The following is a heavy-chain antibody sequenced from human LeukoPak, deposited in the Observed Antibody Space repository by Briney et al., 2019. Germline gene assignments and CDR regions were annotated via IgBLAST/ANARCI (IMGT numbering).Heavy chain of an antibody. CDR2: ISGSGGST. D-gene: IGHD6-19*01. J-gene: IGHJ4*02. Sequence: PGGSLGLSCAASGFTFNNFAMSWVRQAPGKGLEWVSAISGSGGSTYYVDSVKGRFTISRDNSKNTLYLQMNSLRAEDTAVYYCAKNVKSSGWYSDYWGQGTLVTVSS. V-gene: IGHV3-23*01. CDR1: GFTFNNFA. CDR3: AKNVKSSGWYSDY.